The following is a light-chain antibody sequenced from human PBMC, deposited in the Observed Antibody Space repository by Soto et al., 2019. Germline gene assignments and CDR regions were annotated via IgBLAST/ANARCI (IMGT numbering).Light chain of an antibody. CDR3: SSYTSSTTEV. V-gene: IGLV2-14*03. CDR1: GSDVGGYNY. J-gene: IGLJ1*01. Sequence: QSVLTQPASVSGSPGQSIAISCTGTGSDVGGYNYVSWYQQHPGKAPKLMIYDVSSRPSGVPNRFSGSKSGNTASLTISGLQAGDEADYYCSSYTSSTTEVFGTGTKVTVL. CDR2: DVS.